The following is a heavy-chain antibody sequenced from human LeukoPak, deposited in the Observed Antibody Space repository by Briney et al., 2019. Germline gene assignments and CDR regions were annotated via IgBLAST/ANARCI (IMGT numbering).Heavy chain of an antibody. D-gene: IGHD3-10*01. CDR1: GFTFSSYE. CDR3: AEDSGLWFGELLGGVDY. J-gene: IGHJ4*02. CDR2: ISSSGSTI. Sequence: VGSLRLSCAASGFTFSSYEMNWVRQAPGKGLEWVSYISSSGSTIYYADSVKGRFTISRDNAKNSLYLQMNSLRAEDTAVYYCAEDSGLWFGELLGGVDYWGQGTLATVSS. V-gene: IGHV3-48*03.